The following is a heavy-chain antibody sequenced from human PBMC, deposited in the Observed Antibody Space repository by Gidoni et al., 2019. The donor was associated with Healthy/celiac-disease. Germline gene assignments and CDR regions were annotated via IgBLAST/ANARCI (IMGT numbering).Heavy chain of an antibody. D-gene: IGHD4-17*01. CDR2: ISYDGSNK. J-gene: IGHJ3*02. CDR1: GFTFSSYG. Sequence: QVQLVESGGGVVQPGRSLRLSCAASGFTFSSYGMPWVRQAPGKGLEWVAVISYDGSNKYYADSVKGRFTISRDNSKNTLYLQMNSLRAEDTAVYYCAKGGYGDDAFDIWGQGAMVTVSS. CDR3: AKGGYGDDAFDI. V-gene: IGHV3-30*18.